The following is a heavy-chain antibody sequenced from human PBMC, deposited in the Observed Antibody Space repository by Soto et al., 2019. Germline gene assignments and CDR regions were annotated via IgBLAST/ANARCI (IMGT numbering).Heavy chain of an antibody. D-gene: IGHD3-22*01. J-gene: IGHJ2*01. CDR3: TRERPYYDSTGYPDWYFDL. CDR1: AFTFSSSA. V-gene: IGHV3-30-3*01. CDR2: ISYDGSNK. Sequence: LSLSCAASAFTFSSSAMHWVRQAPGKGLEWVAVISYDGSNKYYADSVKGRLTISRDNSKNTLYLQMNSLRAEDTAVYYCTRERPYYDSTGYPDWYFDLWGRGTLVTVSS.